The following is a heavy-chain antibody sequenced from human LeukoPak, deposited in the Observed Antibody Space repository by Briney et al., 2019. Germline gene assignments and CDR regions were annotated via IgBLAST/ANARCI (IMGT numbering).Heavy chain of an antibody. CDR2: ISSSSTYI. D-gene: IGHD3-10*01. CDR3: AVSGSGAFDI. CDR1: GFTFSSYS. J-gene: IGHJ3*02. V-gene: IGHV3-21*01. Sequence: KAGGSLRLSCAASGFTFSSYSMNWVRQAPGEGLEWVSSISSSSTYIYYADSVKGRFTISRDNAKNTLYLQMNSLRAEDTAVYYCAVSGSGAFDIWGQGTMVTVSS.